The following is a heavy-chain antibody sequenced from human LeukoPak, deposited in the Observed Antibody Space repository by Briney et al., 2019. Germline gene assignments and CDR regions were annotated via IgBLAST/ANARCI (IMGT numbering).Heavy chain of an antibody. D-gene: IGHD6-13*01. J-gene: IGHJ5*02. CDR1: GYTFTSYD. CDR3: ARGAYSSSWTRRDWFDP. CDR2: ISAYNGNT. V-gene: IGHV1-18*01. Sequence: ASVKVSCKASGYTFTSYDINWVRQATGQGLEWMGWISAYNGNTNYAQKLQGRVTMTTDTSTSTAYMELRSLRSDDTAVYYCARGAYSSSWTRRDWFDPWGQGTLVTVSS.